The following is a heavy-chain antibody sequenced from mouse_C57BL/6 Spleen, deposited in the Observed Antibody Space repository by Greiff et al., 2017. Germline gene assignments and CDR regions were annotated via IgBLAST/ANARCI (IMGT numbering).Heavy chain of an antibody. J-gene: IGHJ4*01. D-gene: IGHD2-12*01. CDR2: IDTSDSET. Sequence: QVQLQQSGAELARPGASVKLSCKASGYTFTSYWMHWVKQRPIQGLECIGNIDTSDSETNYNQKFKDKATLTVDKSSSTAYMQLSSLTSEASAVYYCARYEAMDYWGQGTSVTVSS. V-gene: IGHV1-52*01. CDR1: GYTFTSYW. CDR3: ARYEAMDY.